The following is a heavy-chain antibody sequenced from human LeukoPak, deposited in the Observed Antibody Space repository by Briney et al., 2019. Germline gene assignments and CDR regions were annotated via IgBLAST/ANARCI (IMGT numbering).Heavy chain of an antibody. J-gene: IGHJ3*02. Sequence: SETLSLTRNVSGVSIRSYHWSWIRQPAGKGLEWIGRIHTSENTNYNPSLESRVAMSVDTSKNQFSLQLKSMTAADTAVYYCARVGIVGPTIGVFDIWGQGTMVTVSS. D-gene: IGHD1-26*01. CDR2: IHTSENT. CDR3: ARVGIVGPTIGVFDI. V-gene: IGHV4-4*07. CDR1: GVSIRSYH.